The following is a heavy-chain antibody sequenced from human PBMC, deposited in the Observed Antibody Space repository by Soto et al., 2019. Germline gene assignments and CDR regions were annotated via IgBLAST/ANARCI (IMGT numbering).Heavy chain of an antibody. CDR1: GFTFSSYE. CDR3: ARGRYYSDSSGYYAPLGYFQD. Sequence: SGGSLRLSCAASGFTFSSYEMNWVRQAPGKGLEWVSYISNSGVTIYYADSVKGRFTISRDNAKNSLYLQSNSLRAEDTAVYYCARGRYYSDSSGYYAPLGYFQDWGKGNPLNVYS. D-gene: IGHD3-22*01. V-gene: IGHV3-48*03. CDR2: ISNSGVTI. J-gene: IGHJ1*01.